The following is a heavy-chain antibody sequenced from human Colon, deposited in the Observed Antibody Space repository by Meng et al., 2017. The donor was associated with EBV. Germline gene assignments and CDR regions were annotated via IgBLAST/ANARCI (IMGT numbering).Heavy chain of an antibody. J-gene: IGHJ2*01. CDR1: GYTLINYA. CDR2: INTHTGNP. Sequence: QVQLVQTGFELKKPGASVKVFCKASGYTLINYAINWVRQAPGQGLEWMGWINTHTGNPTYGQGFTGRFVLSSDTSVSTANLQISSLKAEDTAVYYCARGGPYPDSSGFHWYFDLWGRGTLVTVSS. CDR3: ARGGPYPDSSGFHWYFDL. V-gene: IGHV7-4-1*02. D-gene: IGHD3-22*01.